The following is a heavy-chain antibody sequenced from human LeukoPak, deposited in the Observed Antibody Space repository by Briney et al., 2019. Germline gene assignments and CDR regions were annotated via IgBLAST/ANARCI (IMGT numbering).Heavy chain of an antibody. CDR1: GYTFTSYA. Sequence: ASVKVSCKASGYTFTSYAMHWVRQAPGQRLEWMGWINAGNGNTKYSQKFQGRVTITRDTSASTAYMELSSLRSGDTAVYYCARRYCSGGSCYPFSDYWGQGTLVTVSS. D-gene: IGHD2-15*01. J-gene: IGHJ4*02. CDR2: INAGNGNT. CDR3: ARRYCSGGSCYPFSDY. V-gene: IGHV1-3*01.